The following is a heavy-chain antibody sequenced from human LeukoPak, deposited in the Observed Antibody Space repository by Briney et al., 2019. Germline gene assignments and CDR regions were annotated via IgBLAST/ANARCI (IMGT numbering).Heavy chain of an antibody. J-gene: IGHJ5*02. Sequence: ASVKVSCKVSGYTLTELSMHWVRQAPGKGLEWMGGLDPEDGETIYAQKFQGRVTMTEDTSTDTAYMELSSLRSEDTAVYYCARARSRLNWFDPWGQGTLVTVSS. CDR1: GYTLTELS. CDR2: LDPEDGET. CDR3: ARARSRLNWFDP. V-gene: IGHV1-24*01. D-gene: IGHD2-15*01.